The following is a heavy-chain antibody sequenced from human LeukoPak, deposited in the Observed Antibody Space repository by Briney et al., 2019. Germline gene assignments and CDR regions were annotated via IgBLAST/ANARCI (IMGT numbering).Heavy chain of an antibody. CDR1: GGSISSYY. D-gene: IGHD1-1*01. CDR3: ARYVPVKAGTTRSSFDL. V-gene: IGHV4-34*01. J-gene: IGHJ4*02. Sequence: KASETLSLTCTVSGGSISSYYWGWIRQPPGKGLEWIGEINQSGSTNCDPSLKSRVRMSIDTSKSQFSLNLRSVTAADTAVYYCARYVPVKAGTTRSSFDLWGQGTLVTVSS. CDR2: INQSGST.